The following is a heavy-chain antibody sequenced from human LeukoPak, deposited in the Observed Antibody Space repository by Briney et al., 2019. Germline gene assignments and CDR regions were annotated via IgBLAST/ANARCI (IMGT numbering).Heavy chain of an antibody. Sequence: ASVKVSCKASGDTFTGYYMHWVRQAPGQGLEWMGWINPNSGGTNYQGRVTMTRDTSISTAYMELSRLRSDDTAVYYCARGVRYYDSSGYLNWFDPWGQGTLVTVSS. D-gene: IGHD3-22*01. CDR2: INPNSGGT. V-gene: IGHV1-2*02. CDR3: ARGVRYYDSSGYLNWFDP. CDR1: GDTFTGYY. J-gene: IGHJ5*02.